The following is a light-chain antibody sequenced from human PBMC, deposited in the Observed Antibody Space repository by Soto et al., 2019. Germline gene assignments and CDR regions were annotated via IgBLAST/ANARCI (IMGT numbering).Light chain of an antibody. J-gene: IGLJ1*01. Sequence: QSVLTQPPSASGTPGQRVTISCSGSSSNIGSNTVNWYQQLPGTAPKLLIYSHNQRPSGVPVRFSVSKSGTSASLAISGLQSEDEADYYCATWDDSLDGYVFGTGTKVTVL. CDR1: SSNIGSNT. V-gene: IGLV1-44*01. CDR2: SHN. CDR3: ATWDDSLDGYV.